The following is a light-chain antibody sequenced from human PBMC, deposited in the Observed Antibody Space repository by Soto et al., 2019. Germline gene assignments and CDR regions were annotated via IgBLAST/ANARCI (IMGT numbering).Light chain of an antibody. Sequence: QSVVTQEPSLTVSPGGTVTLTCGSSIGAVTSGHYPYWFQQKPGQAPRALIYDISNEYSWTPARFSGSLPGGKAALTLSGAQPEDEADFYCLLSYSGVRVFGGGTKLTVL. CDR2: DIS. J-gene: IGLJ2*01. V-gene: IGLV7-46*01. CDR1: IGAVTSGHY. CDR3: LLSYSGVRV.